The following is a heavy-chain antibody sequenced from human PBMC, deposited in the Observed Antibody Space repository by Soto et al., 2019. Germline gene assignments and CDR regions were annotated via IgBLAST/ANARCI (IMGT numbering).Heavy chain of an antibody. D-gene: IGHD1-26*01. CDR3: AKGNDEADSGSYYDY. CDR2: ISGSGVGT. J-gene: IGHJ4*01. Sequence: EVQLLESGGGLEQPGGSLRLSCAASGFTFSSFAMHWVRQAPGKGLEWVSAISGSGVGTYYADSVQGRFIISRDNSKNTLYLQMNCLRVDDTAEYYSAKGNDEADSGSYYDYWGHGTLVTVSS. V-gene: IGHV3-23*01. CDR1: GFTFSSFA.